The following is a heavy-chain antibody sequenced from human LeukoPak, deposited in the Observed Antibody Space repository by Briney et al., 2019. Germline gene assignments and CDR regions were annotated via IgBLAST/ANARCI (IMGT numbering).Heavy chain of an antibody. CDR1: GYTFTSYG. Sequence: GASVKVSCKASGYTFTSYGISWVRQAPGQGLEWMGWISAYNGNTNYAQKLQGRVTMTTDTSTSTVYMELRSLRSDDTAVYYCARGDTQTAISPEFDYWGQGTLVTVSS. D-gene: IGHD2-21*02. CDR3: ARGDTQTAISPEFDY. J-gene: IGHJ4*02. CDR2: ISAYNGNT. V-gene: IGHV1-18*01.